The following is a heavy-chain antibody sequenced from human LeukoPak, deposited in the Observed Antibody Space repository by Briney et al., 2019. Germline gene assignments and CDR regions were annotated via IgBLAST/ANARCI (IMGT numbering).Heavy chain of an antibody. J-gene: IGHJ4*02. V-gene: IGHV3-30-3*01. D-gene: IGHD1-14*01. CDR2: ISYDGSNK. CDR1: GFTFSNYA. CDR3: AREIPGEGFDC. Sequence: GGSLRLSCAASGFTFSNYAMHWVRQAPGKGLEWVAVISYDGSNKYYADSVKGRFTISRDNSKNTLYLQMNSLRAEDTAVYYCAREIPGEGFDCWGQGTLVTVSS.